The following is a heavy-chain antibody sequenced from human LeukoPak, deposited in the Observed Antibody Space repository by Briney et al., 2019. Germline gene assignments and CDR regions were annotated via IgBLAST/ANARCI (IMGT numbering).Heavy chain of an antibody. Sequence: PSGTLSLTCTVSGVSISSSNSYWGWIRQPPGKGLEWIGSIYYSGNTYYNASLKSQVSISIDTSKNQFSLRLTSVTAADTAVYYCARRIAAAPYYMDVWGKGTTVTISS. V-gene: IGHV4-39*01. CDR1: GVSISSSNSY. D-gene: IGHD6-13*01. J-gene: IGHJ6*03. CDR2: IYYSGNT. CDR3: ARRIAAAPYYMDV.